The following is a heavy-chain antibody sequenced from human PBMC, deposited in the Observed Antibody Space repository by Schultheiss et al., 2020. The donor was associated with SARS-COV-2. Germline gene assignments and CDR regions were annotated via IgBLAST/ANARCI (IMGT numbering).Heavy chain of an antibody. D-gene: IGHD3-16*01. CDR1: GGSISSYF. J-gene: IGHJ6*02. CDR3: ARDAGLTPTGGRGMDV. CDR2: IHDSGST. V-gene: IGHV4-59*01. Sequence: SETLSLTCTVSGGSISSYFWSWIRRPPGKGLEWTGHIHDSGSTNHNPSLKSRVTISVDTSKNQFSLRLTSVTAADTAVYYCARDAGLTPTGGRGMDVWGQGTTVTVSS.